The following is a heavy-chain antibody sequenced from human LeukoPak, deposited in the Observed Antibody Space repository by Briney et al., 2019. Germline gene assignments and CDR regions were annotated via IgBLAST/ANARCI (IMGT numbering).Heavy chain of an antibody. V-gene: IGHV3-11*03. Sequence: PGGSLRLSCAASGFTFSDHYMSWIRQAPGKGLEYISYISSSASSTNYADSVKGRFTISRDNAKNSLYLQMNSLRAEDTAVYYCARHPSYYDSSGYYYGVYDYWGQGTLVTVSS. J-gene: IGHJ4*02. CDR3: ARHPSYYDSSGYYYGVYDY. CDR1: GFTFSDHY. CDR2: ISSSASST. D-gene: IGHD3-22*01.